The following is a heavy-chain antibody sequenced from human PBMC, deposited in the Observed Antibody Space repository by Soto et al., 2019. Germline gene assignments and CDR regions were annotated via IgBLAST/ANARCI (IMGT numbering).Heavy chain of an antibody. CDR3: ARGGLIVAATPLMGGVDY. CDR1: GGTFSSYA. Sequence: GASVKVSCKASGGTFSSYAISWVRQAPGQGLEWMGGIIPLFGIVEYTQKFQGRVTFTADKSTTTSYMELSSLRPDDTAVYYCARGGLIVAATPLMGGVDYWGQGTLVTVSS. D-gene: IGHD2-15*01. CDR2: IIPLFGIV. J-gene: IGHJ4*02. V-gene: IGHV1-69*10.